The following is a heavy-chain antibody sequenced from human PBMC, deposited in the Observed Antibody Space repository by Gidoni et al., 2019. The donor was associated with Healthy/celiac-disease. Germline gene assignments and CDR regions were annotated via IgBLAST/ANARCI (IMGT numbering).Heavy chain of an antibody. V-gene: IGHV4-34*01. CDR2: INHSGST. J-gene: IGHJ6*02. D-gene: IGHD2-2*01. Sequence: QVQLQQWGAGLLKPSETLSLTCAVYGGSFSGYYWSWIRQPPGKGLEWIGEINHSGSTNYNPSLKSRVTISVDTSKNQFSLKLSSVTAADTAVYYCAREYCSSTSCYSSSTHYGMDVWGQGTTVTVSS. CDR3: AREYCSSTSCYSSSTHYGMDV. CDR1: GGSFSGYY.